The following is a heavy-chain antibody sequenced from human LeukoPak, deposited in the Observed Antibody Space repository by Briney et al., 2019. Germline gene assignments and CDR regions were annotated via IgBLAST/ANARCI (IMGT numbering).Heavy chain of an antibody. CDR1: GFPFSSYS. J-gene: IGHJ4*02. CDR2: LSYDGSIK. Sequence: GGSLRLSCVASGFPFSSYSFHWVRQAPGKGLEWVALLSYDGSIKHYADSVKGRFTLSRDNSKSSVYLQMDSPKADDTAVYYCARGVSTWYRIDYWGQGTLVTVSS. D-gene: IGHD6-13*01. CDR3: ARGVSTWYRIDY. V-gene: IGHV3-30*01.